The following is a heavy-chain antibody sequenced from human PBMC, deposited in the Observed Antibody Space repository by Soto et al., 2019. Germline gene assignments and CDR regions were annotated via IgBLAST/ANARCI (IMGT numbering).Heavy chain of an antibody. CDR1: GFTFSSYG. Sequence: GGSLRLSCAASGFTFSSYGMHWVRQAPGKGLEWVAVISYDGSNKYYADSVKGRFTISRDNSKNTLYLQMNSLGGDDTAVYYCVRDSPLKSGGGFDNWGQGTVVTVSS. J-gene: IGHJ3*02. D-gene: IGHD2-15*01. CDR3: VRDSPLKSGGGFDN. V-gene: IGHV3-30*03. CDR2: ISYDGSNK.